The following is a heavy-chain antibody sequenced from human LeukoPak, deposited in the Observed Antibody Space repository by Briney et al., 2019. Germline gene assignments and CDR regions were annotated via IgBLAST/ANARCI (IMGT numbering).Heavy chain of an antibody. J-gene: IGHJ4*02. Sequence: PGGSLRLSCAASGFTFSDYYMSWIRQAPGEGLEWVSYISSSSSYTNYADSVKGRFTISRDNAKNSLCLQINSLRAEDTAVYYCAREVRSPYYDYWGQGTLVTVSS. CDR2: ISSSSSYT. CDR3: AREVRSPYYDY. V-gene: IGHV3-11*06. D-gene: IGHD2-21*01. CDR1: GFTFSDYY.